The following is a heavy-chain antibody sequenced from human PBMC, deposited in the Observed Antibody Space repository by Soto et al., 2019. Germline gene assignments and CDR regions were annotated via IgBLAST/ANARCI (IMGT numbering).Heavy chain of an antibody. V-gene: IGHV3-21*01. CDR2: ISGRGTVI. Sequence: EVQLVESGGGLVKPGGSLRLSCTASGFIFSDFTMNWVRQTPGRGLEWVSAISGRGTVINYAESLKGRFTISRDNAKNSLYLQTDSLRAEDTAVYYCSRDYVGVSAAIDYWGQGTLVTVSS. CDR1: GFIFSDFT. CDR3: SRDYVGVSAAIDY. J-gene: IGHJ4*02. D-gene: IGHD6-13*01.